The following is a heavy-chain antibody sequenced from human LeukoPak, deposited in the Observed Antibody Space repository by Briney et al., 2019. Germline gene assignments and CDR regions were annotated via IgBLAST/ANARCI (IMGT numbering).Heavy chain of an antibody. D-gene: IGHD1-26*01. Sequence: SETLSLTCTVSGASIRSYYWSWIRQPPGEGLEWIGYIYSSGSSNYNPSLRSRVTISLDTSKNQFSLKLNSVTAADTAVYYCARHPLLGSYWYFDLWGRGTLVTVYS. V-gene: IGHV4-4*09. J-gene: IGHJ2*01. CDR2: IYSSGSS. CDR1: GASIRSYY. CDR3: ARHPLLGSYWYFDL.